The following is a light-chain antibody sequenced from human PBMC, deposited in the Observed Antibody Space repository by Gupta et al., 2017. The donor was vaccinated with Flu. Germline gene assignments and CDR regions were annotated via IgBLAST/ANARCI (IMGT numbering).Light chain of an antibody. Sequence: QSVLTPPSSLSAAPGQRVIVSCAGHRSHIGAGYDVHWYQHHPGTAPKLLNYDSMRRPSGVPERFSVSKSGTSASLAITGLQAEDEAIYYCQSYDNSRMVFGGGTMVFGGGTKVTVL. J-gene: IGLJ3*02. CDR3: QSYDNSRMVFGGGTMV. V-gene: IGLV1-40*01. CDR1: RSHIGAGYD. CDR2: DSM.